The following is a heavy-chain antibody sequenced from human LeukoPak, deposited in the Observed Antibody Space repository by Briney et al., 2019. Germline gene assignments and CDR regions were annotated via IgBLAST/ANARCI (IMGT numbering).Heavy chain of an antibody. V-gene: IGHV3-48*04. CDR3: ARYPSRIAVAGTAWGGPSDGMDV. D-gene: IGHD6-19*01. CDR1: GFTFSSYS. J-gene: IGHJ6*02. CDR2: ISSSSSTI. Sequence: PGGSLRLSCAASGFTFSSYSMNWVRQAPGKGLEWVSYISSSSSTIYYADSVKGRFTISRDNAKNSLYLQMNSLRAEDTAVYYCARYPSRIAVAGTAWGGPSDGMDVWGQGTTVTVSS.